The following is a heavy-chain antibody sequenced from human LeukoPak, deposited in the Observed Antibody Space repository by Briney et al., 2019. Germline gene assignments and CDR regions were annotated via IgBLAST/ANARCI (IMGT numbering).Heavy chain of an antibody. V-gene: IGHV3-23*01. Sequence: PGGSLRLSCLASGFPLRHYAMNWVRQAPGEALEWVSAISFSGSLTYYADSVKGRFTISRDNSKNTLYLQMNSLRAEDTAVYYCAKVTEYCTGGSCYTGDYWGQGTLVTVSS. CDR2: ISFSGSLT. CDR3: AKVTEYCTGGSCYTGDY. J-gene: IGHJ4*02. CDR1: GFPLRHYA. D-gene: IGHD2-15*01.